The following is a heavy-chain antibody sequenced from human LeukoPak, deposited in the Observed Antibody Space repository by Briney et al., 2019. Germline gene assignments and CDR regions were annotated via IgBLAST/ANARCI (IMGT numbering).Heavy chain of an antibody. CDR1: GGSISSYY. CDR3: ARGRDYFDY. V-gene: IGHV4-59*01. J-gene: IGHJ4*02. Sequence: SETLSLTCTVSGGSISSYYWSWIRQPPGKGLEWIGYIYYSGSTNYNPSLKSRVTISVDTSKNQFSLKLSSVTAADTAVYYCARGRDYFDYWGLGTLVTVSS. CDR2: IYYSGST.